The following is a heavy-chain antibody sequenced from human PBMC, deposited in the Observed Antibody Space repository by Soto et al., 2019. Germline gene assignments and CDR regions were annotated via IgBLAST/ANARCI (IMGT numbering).Heavy chain of an antibody. J-gene: IGHJ6*02. D-gene: IGHD6-13*01. CDR3: ARTAAAGTAAGYYYYYGMDV. Sequence: QVQLQESGPGLVKPSETLSLTCTVSGGSISSYYWSWIRQPPGKGLEWIGYIYYSGSTNYNPSLKSRVTISVDTSKNQFSLKLSSVTAADTAVYYCARTAAAGTAAGYYYYYGMDVWGQGTTVTVSS. CDR1: GGSISSYY. CDR2: IYYSGST. V-gene: IGHV4-59*01.